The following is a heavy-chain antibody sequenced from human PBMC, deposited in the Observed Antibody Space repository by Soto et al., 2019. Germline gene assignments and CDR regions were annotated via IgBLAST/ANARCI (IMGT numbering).Heavy chain of an antibody. CDR1: GFSFSSYW. V-gene: IGHV3-74*02. CDR2: MNEDGGTT. CDR3: ASDLSGRAYV. D-gene: IGHD3-10*01. J-gene: IGHJ6*02. Sequence: EVQLVASGGGLVRPGGSLRLSCAASGFSFSSYWMHWVRQVPGKGLVWVARMNEDGGTTDYADSVKGRFTISRDNAKNTLYLQMTSLRVEDKAVYYCASDLSGRAYVWGQGTTGTV.